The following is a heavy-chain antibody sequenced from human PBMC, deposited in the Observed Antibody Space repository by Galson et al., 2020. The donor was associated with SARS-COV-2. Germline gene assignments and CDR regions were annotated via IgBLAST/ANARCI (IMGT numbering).Heavy chain of an antibody. CDR2: ISYDGSNK. CDR3: ARKSMGIAAGGTFDY. J-gene: IGHJ4*02. D-gene: IGHD6-13*01. V-gene: IGHV3-30-3*01. Sequence: TGGSLRLSCAASGFTFSSYAMHWVRQAPGKGLEWVAVISYDGSNKYYADSVKGRFTISRDNSKNTLYLQMNSLRAEDTAVYYCARKSMGIAAGGTFDYWGQGTLVTVSS. CDR1: GFTFSSYA.